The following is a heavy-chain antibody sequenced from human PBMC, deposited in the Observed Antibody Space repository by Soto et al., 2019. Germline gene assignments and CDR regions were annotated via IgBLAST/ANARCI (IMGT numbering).Heavy chain of an antibody. Sequence: ASVKVSCKASGYTFTRYTMNWVRQAPGQRLEWMGWINPDNGNTKSSQKFQDRVIITRDTSASTAYMELSSLRSEDTAVYYCATPNGGSGSYYPRYYFDYWGQGTLVTVSS. V-gene: IGHV1-3*01. CDR3: ATPNGGSGSYYPRYYFDY. CDR2: INPDNGNT. CDR1: GYTFTRYT. J-gene: IGHJ4*02. D-gene: IGHD3-10*01.